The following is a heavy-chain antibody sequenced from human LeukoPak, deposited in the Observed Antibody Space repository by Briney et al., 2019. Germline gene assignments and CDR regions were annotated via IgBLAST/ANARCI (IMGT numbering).Heavy chain of an antibody. CDR3: ARDLIVGATRRDH. Sequence: AGSLSLSCAASGFTISSNYMSWVRQAPGQGLEWVSVINSGGSTYYADSVKGRFTFSRDNFKNTLYLQMNSLRAEEPAVYYCARDLIVGATRRDHWGKGILVTVAS. CDR1: GFTISSNY. D-gene: IGHD1-26*01. J-gene: IGHJ5*02. V-gene: IGHV3-66*01. CDR2: INSGGST.